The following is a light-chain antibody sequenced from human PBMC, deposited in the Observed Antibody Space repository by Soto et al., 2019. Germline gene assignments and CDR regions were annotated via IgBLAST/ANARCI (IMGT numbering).Light chain of an antibody. CDR2: HAS. CDR3: QHHSNWLWT. J-gene: IGKJ1*01. Sequence: EIVLTQSPATLSLSPWERATLSCRASQSVSRYLAWYQQKPGQAPRLLIYHASNRATGIPARFSGSGSGTDFTLTISSLEPEDFAIYYCQHHSNWLWTFGQGTKVDIK. CDR1: QSVSRY. V-gene: IGKV3-11*01.